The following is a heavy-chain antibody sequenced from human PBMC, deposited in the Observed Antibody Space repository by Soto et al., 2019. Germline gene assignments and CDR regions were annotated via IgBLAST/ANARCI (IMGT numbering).Heavy chain of an antibody. J-gene: IGHJ4*02. CDR1: SGSISSYY. CDR2: IYYSGSI. Sequence: QVQLQESGPGLVKASETVSLTCTVSSGSISSYYWSWIRQPPGKGLEWIGYIYYSGSINYHPSRKSRVTILLDTSKNQFALKLNSVTGGETAVYFCARGHHQGPYFFGYWGQGTVVTVSS. CDR3: ARGHHQGPYFFGY. V-gene: IGHV4-59*01.